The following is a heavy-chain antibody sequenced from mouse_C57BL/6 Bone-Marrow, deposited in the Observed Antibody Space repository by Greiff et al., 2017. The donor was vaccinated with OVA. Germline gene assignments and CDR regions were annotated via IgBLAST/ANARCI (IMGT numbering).Heavy chain of an antibody. Sequence: QVQLQQPGAELVKPGASVKMSCKASGYTFTSYWITWVKQRPGQGLEWIGDIYPGSGSTNYNEKFKSRATLTVDTSSSTAYMQLSSLTSEDSAVYYCARSNYGSSYWDFGVWGTGTTVTVSS. D-gene: IGHD1-1*01. CDR2: IYPGSGST. J-gene: IGHJ1*03. V-gene: IGHV1-55*01. CDR1: GYTFTSYW. CDR3: ARSNYGSSYWDFGV.